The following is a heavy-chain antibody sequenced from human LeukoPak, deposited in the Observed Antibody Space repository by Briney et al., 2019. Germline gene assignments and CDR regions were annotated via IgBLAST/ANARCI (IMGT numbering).Heavy chain of an antibody. CDR2: IKQDGSEK. CDR3: ARDGEQQLATSFFDY. CDR1: GFTFSIYW. J-gene: IGHJ4*02. D-gene: IGHD6-13*01. Sequence: GGSLRLSCAASGFTFSIYWMSWVRQAPGKGLEWVANIKQDGSEKYYVDSVKGRFTISRDNAKNSLYLQMNSLRAEDTAVYYCARDGEQQLATSFFDYWGQGTLVTVSS. V-gene: IGHV3-7*01.